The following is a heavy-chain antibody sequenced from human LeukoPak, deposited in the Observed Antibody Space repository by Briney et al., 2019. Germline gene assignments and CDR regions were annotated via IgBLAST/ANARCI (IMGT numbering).Heavy chain of an antibody. CDR2: ISSSSSYI. CDR3: ARDPDGSGSYYALYGMDV. D-gene: IGHD3-10*01. CDR1: GFTFSSYS. V-gene: IGHV3-21*01. Sequence: TGGSLRLSCAASGFTFSSYSMNCVRQAPGKGLEWVSSISSSSSYIYYADSVKGRFTISRDNAKNSLYLQMNSLRAEDTAVYYCARDPDGSGSYYALYGMDVWGQGTTVTVSS. J-gene: IGHJ6*02.